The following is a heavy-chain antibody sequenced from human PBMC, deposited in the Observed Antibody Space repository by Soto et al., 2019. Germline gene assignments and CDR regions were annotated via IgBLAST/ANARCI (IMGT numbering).Heavy chain of an antibody. V-gene: IGHV3-21*01. CDR3: AREYTAWPLAYGLDV. Sequence: GGSLRLSCAASGFTFSSYAMNWVRQTQEKGLEWVSSISSRSDIYYADSVKGRFTISRDNAKNSVSLQMNSLRAEDTAVYYCAREYTAWPLAYGLDVWGQGTTVTVSS. J-gene: IGHJ6*02. CDR2: ISSRSDI. CDR1: GFTFSSYA. D-gene: IGHD2-2*02.